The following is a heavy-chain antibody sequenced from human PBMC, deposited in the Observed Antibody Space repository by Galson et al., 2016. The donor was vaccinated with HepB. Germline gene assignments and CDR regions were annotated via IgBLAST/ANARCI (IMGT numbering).Heavy chain of an antibody. V-gene: IGHV4-39*07. CDR2: IYYNGYT. D-gene: IGHD3-22*01. CDR3: ANYYDTNGYGAFDL. Sequence: SETLSLTCSVSGDSISSRSYYWGWIRQSPGKGLEWIGSIYYNGYTHYNPSLDSRVTISVDRPNNHVSLKLTSLTAADTATYYCANYYDTNGYGAFDLWGQGTMVTVSS. J-gene: IGHJ3*01. CDR1: GDSISSRSYY.